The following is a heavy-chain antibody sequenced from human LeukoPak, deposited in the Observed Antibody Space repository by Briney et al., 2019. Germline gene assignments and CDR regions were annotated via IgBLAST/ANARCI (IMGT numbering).Heavy chain of an antibody. V-gene: IGHV4-39*07. CDR3: ASTYYFDDSGYSRFDY. CDR1: GGSITSSSYF. J-gene: IGHJ4*02. Sequence: PSETLSLTCTVSGGSITSSSYFWGWIRQPPGKGLEWIGSIPYSGITYYNPSLKSRVTISVDTSKNQFSLKLSSVTAADTAVYYCASTYYFDDSGYSRFDYWGQGTLVTVSS. CDR2: IPYSGIT. D-gene: IGHD3-22*01.